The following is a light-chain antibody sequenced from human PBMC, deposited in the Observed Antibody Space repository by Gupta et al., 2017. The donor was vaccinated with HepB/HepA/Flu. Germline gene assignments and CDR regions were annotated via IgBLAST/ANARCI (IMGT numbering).Light chain of an antibody. V-gene: IGLV3-1*01. Sequence: SYELTQPPSVSVSPGQTANITCSGDKLGTYYASWYQQKPGQSPMVVIFQETRRPSGIPERFSSATSCDTATLITSATQAVDEAADYWQEWDISTAWNGVFGGGTKMPVL. CDR1: KLGTYY. CDR2: QET. CDR3: QEWDISTAWNGV. J-gene: IGLJ2*01.